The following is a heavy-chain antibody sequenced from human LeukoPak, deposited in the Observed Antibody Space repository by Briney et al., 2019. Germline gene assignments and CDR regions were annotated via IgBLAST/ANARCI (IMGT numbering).Heavy chain of an antibody. CDR1: GFFFSNYD. V-gene: IGHV3-23*01. CDR2: LSSSGGST. Sequence: GGSLRLSCAASGFFFSNYDMNWVRQAPGKGLEGCSGLSSSGGSTFYADSVKGRFTISRDNSKNTVYLQMSSLRGEDTAIYYCARGVTVTTDFWGQGTLVTVSS. D-gene: IGHD4-17*01. CDR3: ARGVTVTTDF. J-gene: IGHJ4*02.